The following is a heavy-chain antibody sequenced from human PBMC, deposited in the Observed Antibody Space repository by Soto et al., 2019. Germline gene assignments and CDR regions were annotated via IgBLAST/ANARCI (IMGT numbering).Heavy chain of an antibody. CDR3: ARESPAAMVRGGMGHAFDI. J-gene: IGHJ3*02. V-gene: IGHV4-31*03. D-gene: IGHD3-10*01. CDR1: GGSISSGGYY. Sequence: PSETLSLTCTVSGGSISSGGYYWSWIRQHPGKGLEWIGYIYYSGSTYYNPSLKSRVTISVDTSKNQFSLKLSSVTAADTAVYYCARESPAAMVRGGMGHAFDIWGQGTMVTVSS. CDR2: IYYSGST.